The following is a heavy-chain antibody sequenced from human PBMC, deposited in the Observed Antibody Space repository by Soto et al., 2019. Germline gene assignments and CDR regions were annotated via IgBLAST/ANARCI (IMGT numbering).Heavy chain of an antibody. J-gene: IGHJ5*02. CDR3: ARDGPAFDP. CDR2: IYHSGST. Sequence: SETLSLTCAVSGGSISSGGYSWSWIRQPPGKGLEWIGYIYHSGSTYYNPSLKSRVTISVDRSKNQFSLKLSSVTAADTAVYYCARDGPAFDPWGQGTLVTVSS. CDR1: GGSISSGGYS. V-gene: IGHV4-30-2*01.